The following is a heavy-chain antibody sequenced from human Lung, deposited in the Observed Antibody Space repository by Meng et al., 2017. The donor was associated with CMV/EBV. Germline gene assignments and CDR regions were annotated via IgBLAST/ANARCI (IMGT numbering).Heavy chain of an antibody. J-gene: IGHJ6*02. V-gene: IGHV1-46*01. CDR1: GYTFTSYY. CDR2: INPSGGST. D-gene: IGHD6-13*01. Sequence: ASVKVSXKASGYTFTSYYMHWVRQAPGQGLEWMGIINPSGGSTSYVQKFQGRVTMTGDTSTSTVYMELSSLRSEDTAVYYCARDLITIAAADNYYYYGMDVWGQGNXVXVSS. CDR3: ARDLITIAAADNYYYYGMDV.